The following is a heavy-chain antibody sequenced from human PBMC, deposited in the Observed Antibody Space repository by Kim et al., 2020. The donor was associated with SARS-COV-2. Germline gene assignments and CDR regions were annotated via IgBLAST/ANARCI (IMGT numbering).Heavy chain of an antibody. D-gene: IGHD1-26*01. V-gene: IGHV1-2*06. CDR3: AGVPIVGPTGDFDY. J-gene: IGHJ4*02. CDR1: GYTFTGYY. CDR2: INPNSGGT. Sequence: ASVKVSCKASGYTFTGYYMHWVRQAPGQGLEWMGRINPNSGGTNYAQKFQGRVTMTRDTSISTAYMELSSLRSDDTAMYYCAGVPIVGPTGDFDYWGQGTLVTVSS.